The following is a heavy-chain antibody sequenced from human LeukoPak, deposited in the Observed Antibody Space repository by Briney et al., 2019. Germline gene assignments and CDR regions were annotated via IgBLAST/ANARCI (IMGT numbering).Heavy chain of an antibody. Sequence: GGSLRLSCAASGFTFSSYWMTWVRQAPGKGLEWVANIKQDGGEKYYVDSVKGRFTISRDNAKNSLYLQMDSLRAEDSAVYYCARFITVVTSGAFDIWGQGTMLTVSS. D-gene: IGHD4-23*01. CDR2: IKQDGGEK. CDR3: ARFITVVTSGAFDI. CDR1: GFTFSSYW. J-gene: IGHJ3*02. V-gene: IGHV3-7*05.